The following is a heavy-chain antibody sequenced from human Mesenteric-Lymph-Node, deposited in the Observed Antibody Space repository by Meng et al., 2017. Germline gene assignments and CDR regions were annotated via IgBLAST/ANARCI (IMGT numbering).Heavy chain of an antibody. CDR2: INAGNGNT. J-gene: IGHJ6*02. CDR3: AKGPYYDSSGYFSDYYYGMDV. V-gene: IGHV1-3*01. D-gene: IGHD3-22*01. CDR1: GYTFTSYA. Sequence: ASVKVSCKASGYTFTSYAMHWVRQAPGQRLEWMGWINAGNGNTKYSQKFQGRVTITRDTSASTAYMELSNLRSEDTAVYYCAKGPYYDSSGYFSDYYYGMDVWGQGTTVTVSS.